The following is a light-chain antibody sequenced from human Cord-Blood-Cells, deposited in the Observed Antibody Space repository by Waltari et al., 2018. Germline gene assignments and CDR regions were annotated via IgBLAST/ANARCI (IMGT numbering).Light chain of an antibody. Sequence: QSALTQPASVSGSPGQSVTISCTGTSSDVVGYNYVSWYQQHPGKAPKLMIYDVSKRPSGVPDRFSGSKSGNTDSLTISGLQAEDEADYYCCSYAGSYTFVVFGGGTKLTVL. CDR3: CSYAGSYTFVV. V-gene: IGLV2-11*01. J-gene: IGLJ2*01. CDR1: SSDVVGYNY. CDR2: DVS.